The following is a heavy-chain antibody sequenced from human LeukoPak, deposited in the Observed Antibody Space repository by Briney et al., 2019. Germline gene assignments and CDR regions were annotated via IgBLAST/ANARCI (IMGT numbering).Heavy chain of an antibody. CDR3: ARQVGYSGYSDY. D-gene: IGHD5-12*01. CDR2: INHSGST. Sequence: PSETLSLTCAVYGGSFSGYYWSWIRQPPGKGLEWIGEINHSGSTNYNPSLKSRVTISVDTSKNQFSLKLSSVTAADTAVYYCARQVGYSGYSDYWGQGTLVTVSS. V-gene: IGHV4-34*01. J-gene: IGHJ4*02. CDR1: GGSFSGYY.